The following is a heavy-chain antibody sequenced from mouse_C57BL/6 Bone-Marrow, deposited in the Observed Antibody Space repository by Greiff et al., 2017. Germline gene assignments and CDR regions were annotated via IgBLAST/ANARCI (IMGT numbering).Heavy chain of an antibody. CDR2: LYPGDGGT. CDR3: AKSYDWYFDV. Sequence: QVQLKESGAELVKPGASVKISCKASGYAFSSYWMNWVKQRPGKGLEWIGQLYPGDGGTNYNGKFNGKATLTADKSSSTAYMQLSSLTSEDSAVYFCAKSYDWYFDVWGTGTTVTVSS. V-gene: IGHV1-80*01. D-gene: IGHD2-12*01. CDR1: GYAFSSYW. J-gene: IGHJ1*03.